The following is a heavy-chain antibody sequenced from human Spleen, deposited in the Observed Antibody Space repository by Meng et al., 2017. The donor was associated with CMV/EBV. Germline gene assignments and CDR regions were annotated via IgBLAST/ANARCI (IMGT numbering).Heavy chain of an antibody. CDR2: INHSGST. D-gene: IGHD6-13*01. V-gene: IGHV4-34*01. CDR1: GGSFSGYY. J-gene: IGHJ1*01. Sequence: GSLRLSCAIYGGSFSGYYWSWIRQPPGKRLEWIGEINHSGSTNYNPSLKSRVTISVDTSKNQFSLKLSSVTAADTAVYYCARAVPTYSSSWYGEYFQHWGQGTLVTVSS. CDR3: ARAVPTYSSSWYGEYFQH.